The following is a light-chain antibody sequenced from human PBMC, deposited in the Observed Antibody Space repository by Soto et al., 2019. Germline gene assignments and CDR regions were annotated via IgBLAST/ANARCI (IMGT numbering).Light chain of an antibody. J-gene: IGLJ1*01. CDR2: EVS. V-gene: IGLV2-14*01. CDR1: SSDVGGYNY. CDR3: SSYTSSSTRV. Sequence: QSALTQPASVSGSPGQSLTISCTGTSSDVGGYNYVSWYQQHPGKAPKHMIYEVSNRPSGVSNRFSGSKSGNTASLTISGLQAEDEADYYCSSYTSSSTRVFGTGTKLTVL.